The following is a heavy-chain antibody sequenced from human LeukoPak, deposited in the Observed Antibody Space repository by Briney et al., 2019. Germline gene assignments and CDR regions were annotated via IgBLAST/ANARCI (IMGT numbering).Heavy chain of an antibody. CDR2: ISWNSGSI. J-gene: IGHJ6*03. CDR1: RSTFDDYA. D-gene: IGHD2-21*02. V-gene: IGHV3-9*01. Sequence: PGRSLRLSCAAPRSTFDDYAMHWIRHAPGKGLEWVSGISWNSGSIGYADSVKGRFTISRDNSKNTLFLQMNSLRAEDTATYYRAKKEGDTYASWYMDAWGKGTTVTVSS. CDR3: AKKEGDTYASWYMDA.